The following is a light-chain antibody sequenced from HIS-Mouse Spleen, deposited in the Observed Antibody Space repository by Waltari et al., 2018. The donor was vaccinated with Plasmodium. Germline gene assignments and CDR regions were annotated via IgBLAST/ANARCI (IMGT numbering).Light chain of an antibody. CDR2: AAS. CDR1: QGISSY. Sequence: AIRMTQSPSSFSASTGDRVTITCLASQGISSYLAWYQQKPGKAPKLLIYAASTLQSRVPSRFSGSGSGTDFTLTISCLQSEDFATYYCQQYYSYLLTFGGGTKVEIK. J-gene: IGKJ4*01. V-gene: IGKV1-8*01. CDR3: QQYYSYLLT.